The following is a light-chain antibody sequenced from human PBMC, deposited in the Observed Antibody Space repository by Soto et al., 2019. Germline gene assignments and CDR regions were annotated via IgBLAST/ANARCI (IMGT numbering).Light chain of an antibody. CDR2: SNN. Sequence: QSVLTQPPSASGTPGQRVTISCSGSSSNIGSNTVNWYQQLPGTAPKHLIYSNNQRPSGVPDRFSGSKSGTSASLAISGLQYEDEADYYCAAWDDSLNGWVFGGGTKLTVL. CDR1: SSNIGSNT. J-gene: IGLJ3*02. CDR3: AAWDDSLNGWV. V-gene: IGLV1-44*01.